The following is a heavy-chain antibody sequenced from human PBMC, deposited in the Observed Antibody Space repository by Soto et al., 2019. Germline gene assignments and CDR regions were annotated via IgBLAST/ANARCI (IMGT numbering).Heavy chain of an antibody. CDR2: ISGYNGKT. D-gene: IGHD2-21*02. J-gene: IGHJ6*02. V-gene: IGHV1-18*01. CDR1: GYTFTSYG. CDR3: ARAGDDTYYYYGMDG. Sequence: QVQLVQSGGEVKKPGASVKVSCKASGYTFTSYGISWVRQAPGQGLEWMGWISGYNGKTNYAQKGEGRTTMTTDTTTKTGHKQRRSLRSDDTAVYLCARAGDDTYYYYGMDGWGQGTTVTVSS.